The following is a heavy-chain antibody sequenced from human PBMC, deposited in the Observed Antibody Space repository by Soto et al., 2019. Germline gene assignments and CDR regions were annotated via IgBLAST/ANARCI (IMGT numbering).Heavy chain of an antibody. Sequence: PGGSLRLSCAASGFTFDDYATHWVRQAPGKGLEWVSGISWNSGSIGYADSVKGRFTISRDNAKSSLYLQMNSLRAEDTALYYCAKVLTTHTYGPLDPWGQGTLVTVSS. D-gene: IGHD5-18*01. CDR3: AKVLTTHTYGPLDP. CDR2: ISWNSGSI. J-gene: IGHJ5*02. CDR1: GFTFDDYA. V-gene: IGHV3-9*01.